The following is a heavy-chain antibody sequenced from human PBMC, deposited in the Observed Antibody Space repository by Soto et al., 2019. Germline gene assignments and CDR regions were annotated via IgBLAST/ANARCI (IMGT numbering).Heavy chain of an antibody. CDR2: ISYDGSNK. J-gene: IGHJ5*02. D-gene: IGHD3-10*01. CDR3: AKDSHYISGSYGGFDP. V-gene: IGHV3-30*18. CDR1: GFNFRNYG. Sequence: QVQLVESGGGVVQPGRSLRLSCAASGFNFRNYGMHWSRQTPGKGLVWGAVISYDGSNKYYTASVQGRFTISRDNSKDTLYLQMNSLRAEDTAVYYCAKDSHYISGSYGGFDPWGQGTLVTVSS.